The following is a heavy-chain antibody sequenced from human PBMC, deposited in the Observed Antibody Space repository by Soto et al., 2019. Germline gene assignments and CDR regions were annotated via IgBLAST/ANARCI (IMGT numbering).Heavy chain of an antibody. CDR3: ARPARDSSGYDPYFYYYYGMDV. J-gene: IGHJ6*02. D-gene: IGHD3-22*01. Sequence: TSVKVSCKASGGTFSSYAISWVRQAPGQGLEWMGGIIPIFGTANYAQKFQGRVTITADKSTSTAYMELSSLRSEDTAVYYCARPARDSSGYDPYFYYYYGMDVWGQGTTVTVSS. V-gene: IGHV1-69*06. CDR1: GGTFSSYA. CDR2: IIPIFGTA.